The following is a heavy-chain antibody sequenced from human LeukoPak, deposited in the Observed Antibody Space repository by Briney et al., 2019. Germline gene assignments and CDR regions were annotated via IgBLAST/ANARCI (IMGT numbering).Heavy chain of an antibody. Sequence: GGSLGLSCSASGFPFISYSINWVRQAPGTGLGWVSSISSSSSYIYSADSVKGRFTISRANAKNTLYLQTNSLRAEDTAVYYCARSYYDSNGCDYFDYWGQGTLVTVSS. CDR2: ISSSSSYI. D-gene: IGHD3-22*01. CDR1: GFPFISYS. V-gene: IGHV3-21*01. CDR3: ARSYYDSNGCDYFDY. J-gene: IGHJ4*02.